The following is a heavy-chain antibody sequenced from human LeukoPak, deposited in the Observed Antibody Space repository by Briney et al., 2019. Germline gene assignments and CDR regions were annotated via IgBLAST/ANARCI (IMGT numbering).Heavy chain of an antibody. CDR3: ARRGDGYGSPFDY. CDR2: ISGGGTT. D-gene: IGHD5-18*01. J-gene: IGHJ4*02. V-gene: IGHV3-53*01. CDR1: GFTVTSNY. Sequence: PGGSLRLSCAPSGFTVTSNYMTWVRQAPEKGLEWVSSISGGGTTSYAESVKGRFTISRHDSRNTLFLQMNSLRAEDTAVYYCARRGDGYGSPFDYCGQGTLVTVSS.